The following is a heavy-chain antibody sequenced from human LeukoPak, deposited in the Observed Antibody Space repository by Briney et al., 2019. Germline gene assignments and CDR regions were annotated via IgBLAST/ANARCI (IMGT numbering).Heavy chain of an antibody. CDR1: GFIFSSYG. Sequence: PGRSLRLSCAASGFIFSSYGMHWVRQAPGKGLEWVAVIWYDGSNKYYADSVKGRFTISRDNSKNTLYLQMNSLRAEDTAVYYCARVGGSYSGDAFDIWGQGTMVTVSS. D-gene: IGHD1-26*01. V-gene: IGHV3-33*01. CDR3: ARVGGSYSGDAFDI. J-gene: IGHJ3*02. CDR2: IWYDGSNK.